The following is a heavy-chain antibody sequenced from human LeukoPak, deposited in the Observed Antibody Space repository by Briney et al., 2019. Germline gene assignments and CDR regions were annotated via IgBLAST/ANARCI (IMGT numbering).Heavy chain of an antibody. Sequence: ASVKVSCKASGYTFTSYGISWVRQAPGQGLEWVGWMNPNDDTGYAQKFQGRATFTRNPFLRTVYMELRSLTSEDTAVYYCAKYEKRGFDPWGQGTLVTVSS. V-gene: IGHV1-8*02. J-gene: IGHJ5*02. CDR3: AKYEKRGFDP. D-gene: IGHD2-8*01. CDR2: MNPNDDT. CDR1: GYTFTSYG.